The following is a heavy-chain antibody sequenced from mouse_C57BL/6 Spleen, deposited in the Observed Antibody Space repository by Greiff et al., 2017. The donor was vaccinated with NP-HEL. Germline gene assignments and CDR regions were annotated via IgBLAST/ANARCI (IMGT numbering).Heavy chain of an antibody. J-gene: IGHJ3*01. D-gene: IGHD2-4*01. CDR3: ARESNDYRSFAY. CDR1: GYTFTSYW. Sequence: QVQLQQPGAELVRPGSSVKLSCKASGYTFTSYWMHWVKQRPIQGLEWIGNIDPSDSETHYNQKFKDKATLTVDKSSSTAYMQLSSLTSEDSAVYYCARESNDYRSFAYWGQGTLVTVSA. CDR2: IDPSDSET. V-gene: IGHV1-52*01.